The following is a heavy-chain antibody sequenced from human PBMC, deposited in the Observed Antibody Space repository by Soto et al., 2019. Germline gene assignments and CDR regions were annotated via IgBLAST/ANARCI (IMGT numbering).Heavy chain of an antibody. CDR1: GGYFNNRQTINSYR. CDR2: IIPLFGTT. J-gene: IGHJ6*02. D-gene: IGHD3-16*01. Sequence: QVQVVQSGAEVKRPGSSVNVSCKASGGYFNNRQTINSYRISWVRQAPGQGLEWMGGIIPLFGTTNYAQRFQGRVPITADKSASTTYLELNTVTSDDTAVYYCAKSWGGEIYHYYYAMDVWGQGTTVTVSS. V-gene: IGHV1-69*06. CDR3: AKSWGGEIYHYYYAMDV.